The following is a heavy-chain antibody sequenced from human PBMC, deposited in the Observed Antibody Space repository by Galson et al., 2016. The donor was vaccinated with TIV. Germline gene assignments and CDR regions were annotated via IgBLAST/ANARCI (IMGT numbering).Heavy chain of an antibody. V-gene: IGHV3-74*03. CDR1: GFTFTTYW. D-gene: IGHD3-22*01. J-gene: IGHJ4*02. CDR2: INGDGFST. Sequence: SLRLSCAASGFTFTTYWMHWVRQAPGKGLVWVARINGDGFSTTYADSVKGRFTISRDNAKNTLYLQMDGLRAEDTAIYYCARPSYYYDISSYYPLDFWGRGTLVTVSA. CDR3: ARPSYYYDISSYYPLDF.